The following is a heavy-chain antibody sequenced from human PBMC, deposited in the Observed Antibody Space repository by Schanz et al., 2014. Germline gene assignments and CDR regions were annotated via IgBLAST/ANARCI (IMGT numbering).Heavy chain of an antibody. CDR2: IIPSLGLA. D-gene: IGHD5-12*01. Sequence: QVQLVQSGAEVKKPGSSVKVSCKASGGTFSSFGINWVRQAPGQGLEWMGRIIPSLGLAKYEQKFQGRVTITADKSTSTAYMELSSLRSDDTAVYYCARGGGPEDVFDIWGQGTILTVSS. CDR1: GGTFSSFG. J-gene: IGHJ3*02. CDR3: ARGGGPEDVFDI. V-gene: IGHV1-69*04.